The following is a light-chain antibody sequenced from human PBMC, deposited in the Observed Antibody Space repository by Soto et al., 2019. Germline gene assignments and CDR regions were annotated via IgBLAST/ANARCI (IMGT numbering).Light chain of an antibody. CDR1: QSVSSY. J-gene: IGKJ4*01. CDR3: LQRSNWPRPLT. V-gene: IGKV3-11*01. Sequence: EIVLTQSPATLSLSPGERATLSCRASQSVSSYLAWYQQKPGQAPRLLIYDASNRATGIPARFSGSGSGTDFTLTISSLEPEDFAVYYCLQRSNWPRPLTFGGGTKVDIK. CDR2: DAS.